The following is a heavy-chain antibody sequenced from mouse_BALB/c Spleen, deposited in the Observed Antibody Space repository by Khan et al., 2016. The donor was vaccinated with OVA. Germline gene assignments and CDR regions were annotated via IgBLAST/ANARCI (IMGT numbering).Heavy chain of an antibody. CDR2: ISYSGST. J-gene: IGHJ4*01. D-gene: IGHD1-1*01. CDR1: GYSITSDYA. CDR3: ARWHYYGSTYDYYAMDY. V-gene: IGHV3-2*02. Sequence: EVQLQESGPGLVNPSQSLSLTCTVTGYSITSDYAWNWIRQFPGKKLAWMGYISYSGSTSYNPSLKRRISITRDTSTNRFFLTLNSVTTDYTATYYCARWHYYGSTYDYYAMDYWDQGTSVTVTA.